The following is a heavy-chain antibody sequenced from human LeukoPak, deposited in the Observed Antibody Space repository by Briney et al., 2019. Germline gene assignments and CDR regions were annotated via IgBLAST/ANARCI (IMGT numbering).Heavy chain of an antibody. CDR1: GGSISSYY. CDR3: ARAPNWGTNWFDP. V-gene: IGHV4-59*01. CDR2: IYYSGST. Sequence: SETLSLTCTVSGGSISSYYWSWIRQPPGKGLEWIGYIYYSGSTNYNPSLKSRVTISVDTSKNQFSLKLSSVAAADTAVYYCARAPNWGTNWFDPWGQGTLVTVSS. J-gene: IGHJ5*02. D-gene: IGHD7-27*01.